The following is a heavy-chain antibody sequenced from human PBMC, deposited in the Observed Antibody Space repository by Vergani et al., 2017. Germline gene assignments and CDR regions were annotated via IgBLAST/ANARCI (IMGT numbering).Heavy chain of an antibody. D-gene: IGHD1-26*01. CDR2: IYNSGNG. J-gene: IGHJ2*01. CDR1: GDSIISSSYY. V-gene: IGHV4-39*01. Sequence: QLQESGPGLVKASETLSLTCTVSGDSIISSSYYWGWIRQPPGKGLEWIGSIYNSGNGDSSSSLKSRVTISADTSKIQFSLRLTSVTAADTAVYYCASGKYYSDSTSHFRGRYFDVWGRGTLVTVPS. CDR3: ASGKYYSDSTSHFRGRYFDV.